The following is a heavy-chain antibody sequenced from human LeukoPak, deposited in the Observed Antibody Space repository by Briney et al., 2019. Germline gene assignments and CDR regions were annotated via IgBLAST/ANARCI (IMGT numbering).Heavy chain of an antibody. CDR3: ALLGVSQGEEDAFDI. J-gene: IGHJ3*02. D-gene: IGHD6-6*01. CDR2: ISSSGSTI. V-gene: IGHV3-11*04. CDR1: GFTFSDYY. Sequence: PGGSLRLSCAASGFTFSDYYMSWIRQAPGKGLEWVSYISSSGSTIYYADSVKGRFTISRDNAKNSLYLQMNSLRAEDTAVYYCALLGVSQGEEDAFDIWGQGTMVTVSS.